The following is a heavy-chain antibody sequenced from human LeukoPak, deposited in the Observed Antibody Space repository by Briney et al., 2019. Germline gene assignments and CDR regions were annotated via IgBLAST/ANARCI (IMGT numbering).Heavy chain of an antibody. D-gene: IGHD6-25*01. Sequence: PSETLSLTCTVSGDSISTYYWSWIRQPPGKGLEWIGYIYHSGSTNYNPSLKSRVTVSVDTSKNQFSLKLSSVTVADTAVYYCARDYGGYRWYMDVWGKGTTVTVS. CDR1: GDSISTYY. CDR3: ARDYGGYRWYMDV. J-gene: IGHJ6*03. V-gene: IGHV4-59*01. CDR2: IYHSGST.